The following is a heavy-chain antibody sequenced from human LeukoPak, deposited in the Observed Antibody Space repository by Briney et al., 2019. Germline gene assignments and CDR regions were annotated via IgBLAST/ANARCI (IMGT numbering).Heavy chain of an antibody. CDR1: GGSISSYY. CDR3: ARAPPRAMVRGVISLGAFDI. Sequence: SETLSLTCTVSGGSISSYYWSWIRQPPGKGLEWIGYIYYSGSTNYDPSLKSRVTISVDTSKNQFSLKLSSMTAADTAVYYCARAPPRAMVRGVISLGAFDIWGQGTMVTVSS. J-gene: IGHJ3*02. D-gene: IGHD3-10*01. CDR2: IYYSGST. V-gene: IGHV4-59*01.